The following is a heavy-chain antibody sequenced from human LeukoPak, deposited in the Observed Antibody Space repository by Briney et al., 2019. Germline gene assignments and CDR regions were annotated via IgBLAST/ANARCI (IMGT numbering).Heavy chain of an antibody. D-gene: IGHD1-26*01. V-gene: IGHV4-4*02. CDR3: ARALSGTYGLFQH. Sequence: SETLSLTCAVSGGSISSSTWWSWVRQPPGKGLEWIGEIYHSGSTNYNPSLKSRVTISLDKSKNQFSLNLNSVTAADTAVYYCARALSGTYGLFQHWGQGTLVTVSS. CDR1: GGSISSSTW. J-gene: IGHJ1*01. CDR2: IYHSGST.